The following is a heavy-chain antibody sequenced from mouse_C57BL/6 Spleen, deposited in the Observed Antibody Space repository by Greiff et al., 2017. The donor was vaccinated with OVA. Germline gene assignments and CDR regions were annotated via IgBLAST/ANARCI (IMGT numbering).Heavy chain of an antibody. CDR2: INPGSGGT. D-gene: IGHD2-1*01. CDR3: ARSNYGNYVYFDY. Sequence: VQLQQSGAELVRPGTSVKVSCKASGYAFTNYLIEWVKQRPGQGLEWIGVINPGSGGTNYNEKFKGKATLTADKSSSTAYMQLSSLTSEDSAVYFGARSNYGNYVYFDYWGQGTTLTVSS. J-gene: IGHJ2*01. V-gene: IGHV1-54*01. CDR1: GYAFTNYL.